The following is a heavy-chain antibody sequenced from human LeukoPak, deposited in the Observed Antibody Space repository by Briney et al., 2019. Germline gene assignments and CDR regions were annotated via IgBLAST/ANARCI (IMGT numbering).Heavy chain of an antibody. V-gene: IGHV5-51*01. CDR1: GYSFTSYW. CDR3: ARSKKEIIAATGTSGYHYYYYMDV. CDR2: IYPGDSDT. D-gene: IGHD6-13*01. J-gene: IGHJ6*03. Sequence: GESLKISCKGSGYSFTSYWIGWVRQMPGKGLEWMGNIYPGDSDTRYSPSFQGQVTISADKSISTAYLQWSSLKASDTAMYYCARSKKEIIAATGTSGYHYYYYMDVWGKGTTVTVSS.